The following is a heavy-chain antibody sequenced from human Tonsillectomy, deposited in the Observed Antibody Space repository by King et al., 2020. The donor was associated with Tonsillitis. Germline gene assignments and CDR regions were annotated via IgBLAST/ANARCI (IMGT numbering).Heavy chain of an antibody. CDR3: AKDLSAGGYYGSGSVFDY. CDR1: GFTFSSYA. V-gene: IGHV3-23*04. J-gene: IGHJ4*02. D-gene: IGHD3-10*01. Sequence: VQLVESGGGLVQPGGSLRLSCAASGFTFSSYAMSWVRQAPGKGLEWVSAISGSGGSTYYADSVKGRFTISRDNSKNTLYLQMNSLRAEDTAVYYCAKDLSAGGYYGSGSVFDYWGQGTLVTVSS. CDR2: ISGSGGST.